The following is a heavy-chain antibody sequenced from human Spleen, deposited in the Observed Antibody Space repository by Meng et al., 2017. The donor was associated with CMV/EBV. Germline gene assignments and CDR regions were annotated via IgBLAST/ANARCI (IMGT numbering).Heavy chain of an antibody. CDR1: GYSFTHYY. V-gene: IGHV1-46*01. CDR3: ARDSGETDYYDSSGYYAEH. D-gene: IGHD3-22*01. Sequence: ASVKVSCKASGYSFTHYYIHWVRQAPGQGLEWMGIINPSGDGTIYGQKFQGRVTVTRDTSTSTVYMDLSSLRSEDTAVYYCARDSGETDYYDSSGYYAEHWGQGTLVTVSS. J-gene: IGHJ1*01. CDR2: INPSGDGT.